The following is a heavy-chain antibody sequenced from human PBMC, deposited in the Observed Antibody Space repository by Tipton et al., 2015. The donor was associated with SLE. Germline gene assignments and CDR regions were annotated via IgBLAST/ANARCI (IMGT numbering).Heavy chain of an antibody. J-gene: IGHJ6*02. V-gene: IGHV3-9*01. CDR2: ILWSGDRI. CDR1: GFTFNEHA. CDR3: GKDMSPGGLDV. Sequence: SLRLSCEGSGFTFNEHAMHWVRQAPGKGLEWVAAILWSGDRIDYADSVKGRFTISRDNAKNTLFLQMNSLSTEDTALYYCGKDMSPGGLDVWGHGTTVTVSS.